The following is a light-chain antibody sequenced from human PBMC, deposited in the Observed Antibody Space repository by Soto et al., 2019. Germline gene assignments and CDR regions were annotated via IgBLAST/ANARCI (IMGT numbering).Light chain of an antibody. CDR3: QQRSNWPLT. J-gene: IGKJ4*01. Sequence: EILLTQSPDTLSLSPGESATLSCRASQSVSRYLAWYQKKPGQTPRLLIYDASNRAAGIPARFSGSGSGTDFTLTISSLEPEDFAVYYCQQRSNWPLTFGGGTKVDIK. V-gene: IGKV3-11*01. CDR2: DAS. CDR1: QSVSRY.